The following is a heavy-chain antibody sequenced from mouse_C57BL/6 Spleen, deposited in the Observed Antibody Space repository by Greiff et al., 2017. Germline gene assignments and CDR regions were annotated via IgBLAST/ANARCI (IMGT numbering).Heavy chain of an antibody. J-gene: IGHJ2*01. V-gene: IGHV14-4*01. Sequence: EVQLQPSGAELVRPGASVKLSCTASGFNIKDDYMHWVKQRPEQGLEWIGWIDPENGDTEYASKFQGKATITADQSSNPASLHRSSLTSEDTAVYYCTTLVTTVVESYWGQGTTLTVSS. D-gene: IGHD1-1*01. CDR1: GFNIKDDY. CDR3: TTLVTTVVESY. CDR2: IDPENGDT.